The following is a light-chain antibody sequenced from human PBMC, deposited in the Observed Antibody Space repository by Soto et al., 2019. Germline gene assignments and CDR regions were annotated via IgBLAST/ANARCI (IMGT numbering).Light chain of an antibody. CDR1: QSVSSNY. V-gene: IGKV3-20*01. CDR3: QQYGSSPTWT. J-gene: IGKJ1*01. CDR2: GAS. Sequence: EIVMTQSPATLSVSPGERATLSCRAIQSVSSNYLAWYQQKPGQAPRLLIYGASTRATGIPDRFSGSGSGPDFTLTISRLEPEDSAVYYCQQYGSSPTWTFGQGTKVDIK.